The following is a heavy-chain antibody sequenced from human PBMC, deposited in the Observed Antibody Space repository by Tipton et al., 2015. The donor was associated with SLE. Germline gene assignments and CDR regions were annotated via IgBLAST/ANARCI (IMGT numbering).Heavy chain of an antibody. CDR2: IFHTGSA. CDR3: ARGYYESNGYYSFAY. J-gene: IGHJ4*01. CDR1: GAAISTEGYS. D-gene: IGHD3-22*01. Sequence: TLSLTCVVSGAAISTEGYSWSWLRQPPGKGLEWIGYIFHTGSAYYNPSLKSRLSISLDRSNNQFSLKLSSMTAADTAVYHCARGYYESNGYYSFAYCGAGALVTVSS. V-gene: IGHV4-30-2*01.